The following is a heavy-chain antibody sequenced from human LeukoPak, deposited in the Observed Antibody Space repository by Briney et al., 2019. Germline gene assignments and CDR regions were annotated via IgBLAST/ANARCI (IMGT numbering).Heavy chain of an antibody. Sequence: SETLSLTCTVSGGSISSYYWSWIRQPPGKGPEWIGYIYYSGSTNYNPSLKSRVTMSVDTSKNQFSLNLSSVTAADTAVYYCARATSGYDFNYWGQGTLVTVSS. CDR2: IYYSGST. V-gene: IGHV4-59*01. J-gene: IGHJ4*02. CDR1: GGSISSYY. D-gene: IGHD5-12*01. CDR3: ARATSGYDFNY.